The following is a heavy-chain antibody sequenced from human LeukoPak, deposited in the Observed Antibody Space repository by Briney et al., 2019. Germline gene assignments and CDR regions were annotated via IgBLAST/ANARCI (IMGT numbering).Heavy chain of an antibody. CDR1: GGSISSGDYY. J-gene: IGHJ4*02. D-gene: IGHD6-13*01. CDR3: AITNSGIAAAGEFDY. V-gene: IGHV4-30-4*01. CDR2: IYYSGST. Sequence: PSETLSLTCTVSGGSISSGDYYWSWIRQPPGKGLEWIGYIYYSGSTYYNPSLKSRVTISVDTSKNQFSLKLSSVTAADTAVYYCAITNSGIAAAGEFDYWGQGTLVTVSS.